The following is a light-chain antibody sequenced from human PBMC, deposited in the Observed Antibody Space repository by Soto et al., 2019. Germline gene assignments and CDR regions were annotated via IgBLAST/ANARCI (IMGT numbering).Light chain of an antibody. CDR1: QSLIHSDGNTY. CDR2: EVS. Sequence: DVVMTQSPLFLPVTLGQPASISCRSSQSLIHSDGNTYLSWFQQRPGQSPRRLIYEVSDRDSGVPERFTGNRSGTDFTLKISRVEAEDVGVYYCLQGTHWQWTFGQGTEVEIK. V-gene: IGKV2-30*02. CDR3: LQGTHWQWT. J-gene: IGKJ1*01.